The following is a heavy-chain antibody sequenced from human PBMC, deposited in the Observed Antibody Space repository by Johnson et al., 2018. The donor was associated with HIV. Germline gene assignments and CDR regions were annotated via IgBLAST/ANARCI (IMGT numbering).Heavy chain of an antibody. CDR2: INWNGGST. V-gene: IGHV3-20*04. CDR3: ARGGDIVLVVYAMGHDAFDI. J-gene: IGHJ3*02. CDR1: GFTFDDYG. D-gene: IGHD2-8*02. Sequence: VQLVESGGGVVRPGGSLRLSCAASGFTFDDYGMSWVRQAPGKGLEWVSGINWNGGSTGYADSVKGRFTISRGNAKNSLYLQMNSLRAEDTALYYCARGGDIVLVVYAMGHDAFDIWGQGTMVTVSS.